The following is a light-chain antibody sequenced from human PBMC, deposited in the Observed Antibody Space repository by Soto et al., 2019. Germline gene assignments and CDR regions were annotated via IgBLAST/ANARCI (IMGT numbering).Light chain of an antibody. V-gene: IGLV2-14*01. CDR2: EVS. J-gene: IGLJ2*01. Sequence: QSALTQPASVSGSPGQSITISCTGTSSDVGAYSYVSWYQQHPGKAPKLMIFEVSDRPSGVSNRFSGSKSGNTASLTISGLQVEDEADYYCCSYTRSNTLVFGGGTQLTVL. CDR3: CSYTRSNTLV. CDR1: SSDVGAYSY.